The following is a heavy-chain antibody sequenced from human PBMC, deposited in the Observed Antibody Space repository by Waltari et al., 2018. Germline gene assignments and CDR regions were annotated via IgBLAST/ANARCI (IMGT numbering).Heavy chain of an antibody. D-gene: IGHD2-2*02. V-gene: IGHV3-30*02. CDR2: IRSDGSNK. Sequence: QVQLVESGGGVVQPGGSLRLSCAASGFTFSSYGMHWVRQAPGKGVEWVAFIRSDGSNKYYADSVKGRFTISRDNSKNTLYLQMNSLRTEDAAVYYCAKAGCTSCYNPLVDYWGQGTLVTVSP. CDR1: GFTFSSYG. J-gene: IGHJ4*02. CDR3: AKAGCTSCYNPLVDY.